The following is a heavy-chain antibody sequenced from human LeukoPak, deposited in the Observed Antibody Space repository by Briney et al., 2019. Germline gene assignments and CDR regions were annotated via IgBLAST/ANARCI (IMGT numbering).Heavy chain of an antibody. V-gene: IGHV4-4*02. CDR2: IYHSGST. CDR1: GGSISSSNW. J-gene: IGHJ4*02. D-gene: IGHD2-15*01. Sequence: SETLSLTCAVSGGSISSSNWWSWVRQPPGKGLEWIGEIYHSGSTNYNPSLKSRVTISVDKSKNQFFLKLSSVTAADTAVYYCARASAGYCSGGSCYSVPDYWGQGTLVTVSS. CDR3: ARASAGYCSGGSCYSVPDY.